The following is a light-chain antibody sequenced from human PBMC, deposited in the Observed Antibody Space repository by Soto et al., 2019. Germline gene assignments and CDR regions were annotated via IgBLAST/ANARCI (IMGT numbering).Light chain of an antibody. Sequence: EKVMTQSPATLSVSPGERVTLSCRASQSISSHLAWYQQKPGQSPRLLIYGASSRASDVPGRFSGSGSGTEYTLTIASLQSEDFAVYYCQQYDIWPITFGQGTRLEIK. CDR3: QQYDIWPIT. CDR2: GAS. V-gene: IGKV3-15*01. CDR1: QSISSH. J-gene: IGKJ5*01.